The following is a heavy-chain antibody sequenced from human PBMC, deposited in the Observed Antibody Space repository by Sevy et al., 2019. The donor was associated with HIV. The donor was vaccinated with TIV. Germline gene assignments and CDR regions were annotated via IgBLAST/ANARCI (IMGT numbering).Heavy chain of an antibody. Sequence: GGSLRLSCAASGFTFSSYAMYWVRQAPGKGLEWVAVISYDGSNKYYADSVKGRFTISRDNSKNTLYLQMNSLRAEDTAVYYCARDKLWFGDYYGMDVWGQGTTVTVSS. D-gene: IGHD3-10*01. V-gene: IGHV3-30-3*01. CDR1: GFTFSSYA. J-gene: IGHJ6*02. CDR2: ISYDGSNK. CDR3: ARDKLWFGDYYGMDV.